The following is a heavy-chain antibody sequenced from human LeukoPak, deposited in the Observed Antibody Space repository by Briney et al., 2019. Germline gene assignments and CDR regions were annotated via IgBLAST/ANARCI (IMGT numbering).Heavy chain of an antibody. CDR3: ARGRWFDP. Sequence: GGSXXGYYXSWIRQPPGKGLEWIGEINHSGSTNYNPSLKSRVTISVDTSKNQFSLKLSSVTAADTAVYYCARGRWFDPWGQGTLVTVSS. V-gene: IGHV4-34*01. CDR2: INHSGST. CDR1: GGSXXGYY. J-gene: IGHJ5*02.